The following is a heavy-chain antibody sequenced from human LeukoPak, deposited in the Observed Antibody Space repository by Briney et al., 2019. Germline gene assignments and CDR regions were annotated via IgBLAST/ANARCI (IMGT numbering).Heavy chain of an antibody. Sequence: GGSLRLSCAASDFSFTTYAMSWVRQAPGKGLEWVSYISSSGSTIYYAESVKGRFTISRDNGKNSLYLQMNSLRAEDTAVYFRARGSSNVAARNNWFDPWGQGTLVTVSS. V-gene: IGHV3-48*04. CDR3: ARGSSNVAARNNWFDP. CDR1: DFSFTTYA. CDR2: ISSSGSTI. D-gene: IGHD6-6*01. J-gene: IGHJ5*02.